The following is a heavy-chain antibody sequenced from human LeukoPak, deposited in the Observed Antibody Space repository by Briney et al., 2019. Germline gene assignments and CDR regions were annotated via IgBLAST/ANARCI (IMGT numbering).Heavy chain of an antibody. V-gene: IGHV4-4*02. CDR1: GFTFSSYAM. CDR2: IYHSGST. CDR3: ARASNYGSGSYYDY. J-gene: IGHJ4*02. D-gene: IGHD3-10*01. Sequence: GSLRLSCAASGFTFSSYAMSWVRQAPGKGLEWIGEIYHSGSTNYNPSLKSRVTISVDKSTNQFSLKLSSVTAADTAVYYCARASNYGSGSYYDYWGQGTLVTVSS.